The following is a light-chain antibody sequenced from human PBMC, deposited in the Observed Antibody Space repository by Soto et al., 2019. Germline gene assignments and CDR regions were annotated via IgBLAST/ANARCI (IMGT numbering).Light chain of an antibody. CDR2: KAS. V-gene: IGKV1-5*03. CDR3: QQNNRYPWT. J-gene: IGKJ1*01. CDR1: QSISSW. Sequence: DIQMTQSPSTLSASVGDRVPITCRASQSISSWLAWYQQKPGKAPKLLIYKASSLEIGVPSRFSGSGSGTEFTLTISSLQPDDFATYYCQQNNRYPWTFGQGTKVDIK.